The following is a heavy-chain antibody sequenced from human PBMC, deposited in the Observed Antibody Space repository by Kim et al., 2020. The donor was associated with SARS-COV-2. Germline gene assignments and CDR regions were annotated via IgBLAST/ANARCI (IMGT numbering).Heavy chain of an antibody. CDR2: IYYSGST. J-gene: IGHJ3*02. Sequence: SETLSLTCTVSGGSISSGCYYWSWIRQHPGKGLEWIGYIYYSGSTYYNPSLKSRVTISVDTSKNQFSLKLSSVTAADMAVYYCARAGDYYVSGGAFAIWGHSTMLNVSS. V-gene: IGHV4-31*03. D-gene: IGHD3-10*02. CDR1: GGSISSGCYY. CDR3: ARAGDYYVSGGAFAI.